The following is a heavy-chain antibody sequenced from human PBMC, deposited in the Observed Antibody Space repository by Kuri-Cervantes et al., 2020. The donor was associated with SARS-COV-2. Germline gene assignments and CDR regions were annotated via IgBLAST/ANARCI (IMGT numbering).Heavy chain of an antibody. Sequence: GESLKISCAPSGFTFSIYAMNWARQGPRKGLEWVSGISGSGATTYYADSVKGRFTISRDNSKNTLYLQMDSLRADDTAVYYCVKDYYGSGINWIFDSWGQGALVTVSS. V-gene: IGHV3-23*01. CDR2: ISGSGATT. D-gene: IGHD3-10*01. CDR3: VKDYYGSGINWIFDS. J-gene: IGHJ4*02. CDR1: GFTFSIYA.